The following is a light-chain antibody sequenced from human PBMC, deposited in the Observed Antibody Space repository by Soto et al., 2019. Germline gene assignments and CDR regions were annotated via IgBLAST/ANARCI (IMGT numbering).Light chain of an antibody. J-gene: IGLJ2*01. V-gene: IGLV1-44*01. Sequence: QSVLTQPPSASSTPGQRVTISCSGSSSNIGSNTVNWYQQLPGTPPKLLIYSNNQRPSGVPDRFSGSKSGTSASLAISGLQTEDEADYYCAAWDDSLNGPVFGGGTKLTVL. CDR2: SNN. CDR3: AAWDDSLNGPV. CDR1: SSNIGSNT.